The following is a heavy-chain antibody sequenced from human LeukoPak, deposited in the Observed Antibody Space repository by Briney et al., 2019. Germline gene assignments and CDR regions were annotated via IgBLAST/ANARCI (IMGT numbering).Heavy chain of an antibody. J-gene: IGHJ3*02. V-gene: IGHV3-48*03. CDR3: AKGVSGDYGAFDI. CDR1: GFTFSSYE. Sequence: GGSLRLSCAASGFTFSSYEMNWVRQAPGKGQEWVSYISSSGSTIYYADSVKGRFTISRDNAKNSLYLQMNSLRAEDMALYYCAKGVSGDYGAFDIWGQGTMVTVSS. D-gene: IGHD4-17*01. CDR2: ISSSGSTI.